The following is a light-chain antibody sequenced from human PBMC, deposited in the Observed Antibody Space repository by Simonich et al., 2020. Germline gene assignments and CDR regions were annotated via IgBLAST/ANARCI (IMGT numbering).Light chain of an antibody. Sequence: DIQMNQSPSTLSASVGNSITITCRASTSISRWLAWYQQKPGKATKLLIYKASSLERGVPPRFSGSGSGTEFTLTISSLQPDDFATYYCQQYNSYSPWTFGQGTKVEIK. CDR2: KAS. CDR3: QQYNSYSPWT. CDR1: TSISRW. J-gene: IGKJ1*01. V-gene: IGKV1-5*03.